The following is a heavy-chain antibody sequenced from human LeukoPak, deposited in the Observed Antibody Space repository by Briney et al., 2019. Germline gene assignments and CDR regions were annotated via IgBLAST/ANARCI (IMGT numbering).Heavy chain of an antibody. CDR3: AKSQSSGWLYYFDY. D-gene: IGHD6-19*01. CDR2: ISGSDGST. J-gene: IGHJ4*02. CDR1: GFTFSNHA. V-gene: IGHV3-23*01. Sequence: GGSLRLSCAASGFTFSNHAMSWVRQAPGKGLEWVSLISGSDGSTYYADSVKGRFTISRDNSKNTLYLQMNSLRAEDTAIYYCAKSQSSGWLYYFDYWGQGTLVTVSS.